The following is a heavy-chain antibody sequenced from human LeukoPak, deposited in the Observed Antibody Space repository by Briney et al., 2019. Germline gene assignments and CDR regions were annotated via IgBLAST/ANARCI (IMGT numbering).Heavy chain of an antibody. CDR1: GFTFSNYA. D-gene: IGHD6-13*01. Sequence: PGGSLRLSCTASGFTFSNYAMSWARQAPGKGLEWVSTIFGYGGSTYYADSVEGRFTISRDNSKNTLYLQLNSLTVEDTAAYYCAKMAGYNSRFDYWGQGTLVTVAS. CDR3: AKMAGYNSRFDY. J-gene: IGHJ4*02. V-gene: IGHV3-23*01. CDR2: IFGYGGST.